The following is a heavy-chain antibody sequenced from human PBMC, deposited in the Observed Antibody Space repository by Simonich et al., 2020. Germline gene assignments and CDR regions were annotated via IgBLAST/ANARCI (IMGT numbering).Heavy chain of an antibody. CDR1: GGSISSSSYY. CDR3: ARHAGFAFDI. CDR2: IYSSGST. V-gene: IGHV4-39*01. J-gene: IGHJ3*02. Sequence: QLQLHESGPGLVKPSETLSLTCTVSGGSISSSSYYWGWIRQPPGKGLEWIGSIYSSGSTYYNPSLKSRVTISVDTSKNQFSLKLSSVTAADTAVYYCARHAGFAFDIWGQGTMVTVSS. D-gene: IGHD6-13*01.